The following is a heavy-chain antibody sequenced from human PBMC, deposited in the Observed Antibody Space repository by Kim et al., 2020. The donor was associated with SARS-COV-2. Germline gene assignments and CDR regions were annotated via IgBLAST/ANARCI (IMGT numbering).Heavy chain of an antibody. CDR3: TTGHGGYDFWSGYYEHYYYAMDV. Sequence: GGSLRLSCAASGFTFSNSWMSWVRQAPGKGLEWVGRIKSKTAGGTTDYAAPGKGSITISRADSKNTLYLQMNSVKTEDTAVYYCTTGHGGYDFWSGYYEHYYYAMDVWGQRTTGTVSS. D-gene: IGHD3-3*01. V-gene: IGHV3-15*01. CDR2: IKSKTAGGTT. CDR1: GFTFSNSW. J-gene: IGHJ6*02.